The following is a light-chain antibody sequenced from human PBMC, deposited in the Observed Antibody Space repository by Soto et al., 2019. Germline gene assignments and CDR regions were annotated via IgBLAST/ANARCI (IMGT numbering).Light chain of an antibody. Sequence: EIVLTQSPATLSLSPGERATLSCRASQSLSSCSAWYQQKPGQAPRLLIYDTYNRATGIPARFRGSGSGTDFTLTISSLEPEDFAVYYCQQRSTWPFTFGGGTRVEIK. CDR2: DTY. CDR1: QSLSSC. J-gene: IGKJ4*01. V-gene: IGKV3-11*01. CDR3: QQRSTWPFT.